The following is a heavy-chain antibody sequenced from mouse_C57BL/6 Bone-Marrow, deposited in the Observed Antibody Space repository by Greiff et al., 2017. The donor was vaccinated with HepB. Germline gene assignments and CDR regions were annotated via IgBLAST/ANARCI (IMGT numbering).Heavy chain of an antibody. J-gene: IGHJ3*01. D-gene: IGHD2-4*01. V-gene: IGHV1-54*01. CDR3: ARSGDYGRGAWFAY. CDR2: INPGSGGT. Sequence: VQLQQSGAELVRPGTSVKVSCKASGYAFTNYLIEWVKQRPGQGLEWIGVINPGSGGTNSNEKFKGKATLTAYKSSSTAYMQRSSLTSEDSAVYFCARSGDYGRGAWFAYWGQGTLVTVSA. CDR1: GYAFTNYL.